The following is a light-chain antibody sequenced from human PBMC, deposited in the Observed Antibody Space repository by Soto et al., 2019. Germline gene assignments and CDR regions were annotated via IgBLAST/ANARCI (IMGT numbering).Light chain of an antibody. J-gene: IGLJ2*01. CDR3: QSYDTSLPGLL. Sequence: QSVLTQPPSVSGVPGQRVTISCNGSKSNIGANYDVYWYQQFPGTAPKLLIYANANRPSGVPQRFSGSKSGTSASLAITGLQTEDEADYYCQSYDTSLPGLLFGVGTKLTVL. CDR1: KSNIGANYD. CDR2: ANA. V-gene: IGLV1-40*01.